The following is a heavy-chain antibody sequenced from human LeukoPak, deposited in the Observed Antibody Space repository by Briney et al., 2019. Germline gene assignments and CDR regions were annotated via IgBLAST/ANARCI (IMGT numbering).Heavy chain of an antibody. D-gene: IGHD3-22*01. CDR2: IKQDGSEK. CDR1: GFTFSSYW. J-gene: IGHJ5*02. Sequence: GGSLRLSCAASGFTFSSYWMSWVRQAPGKGLEWVANIKQDGSEKYYVDSVKGRFTISRDNAKNSLYLQMNSLRAEDTAVYYCARAHITYDGSGYYYVDWFDPWGQGTLVTVSS. CDR3: ARAHITYDGSGYYYVDWFDP. V-gene: IGHV3-7*01.